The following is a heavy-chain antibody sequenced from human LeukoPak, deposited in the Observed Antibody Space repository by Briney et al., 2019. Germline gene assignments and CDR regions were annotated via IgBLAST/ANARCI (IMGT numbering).Heavy chain of an antibody. CDR3: AREGTSGGLNWLDP. CDR1: GGSISSYY. CDR2: IYTSGST. J-gene: IGHJ5*02. V-gene: IGHV4-4*07. Sequence: PSETLSLTCTVSGGSISSYYWSWIRQPAGKGLEWIGRIYTSGSTNYNPSLKSRVTMSVDTSKNQFSLRLSSVNAADTAVYFCAREGTSGGLNWLDPWGQGTLVTVSS. D-gene: IGHD3-10*01.